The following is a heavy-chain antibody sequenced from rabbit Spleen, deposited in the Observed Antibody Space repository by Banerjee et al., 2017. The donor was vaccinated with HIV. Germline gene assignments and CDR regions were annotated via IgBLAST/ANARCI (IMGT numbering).Heavy chain of an antibody. CDR1: GFDFSSSDY. D-gene: IGHD1-1*01. Sequence: QSLEESGGDLVKPGASLTLTCKASGFDFSSSDYMCWVRQAPGKGLEWIACINTYTDKGVYATWAKGRFTISRTSSTTVTLQMTSLTAADTATYFCARDGSSSFSTYGMDLWGPGTLVTVS. J-gene: IGHJ6*01. V-gene: IGHV1S40*01. CDR2: INTYTDKG. CDR3: ARDGSSSFSTYGMDL.